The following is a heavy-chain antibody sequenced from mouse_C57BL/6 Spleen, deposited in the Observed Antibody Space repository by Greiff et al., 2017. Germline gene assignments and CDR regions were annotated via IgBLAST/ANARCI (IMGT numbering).Heavy chain of an antibody. D-gene: IGHD1-1*01. CDR3: ARGFITTVLGDY. Sequence: QVQLKQPGAELVKPGASVKLSCKASGYTFTSYWMHWVKQRPGQGLEWIGMIHPNSGSTNYNEKFKSKATLTVDKSSSTAYMQLSSLTSEDSAVYYCARGFITTVLGDYWGQGTTLTVSS. CDR1: GYTFTSYW. CDR2: IHPNSGST. V-gene: IGHV1-64*01. J-gene: IGHJ2*01.